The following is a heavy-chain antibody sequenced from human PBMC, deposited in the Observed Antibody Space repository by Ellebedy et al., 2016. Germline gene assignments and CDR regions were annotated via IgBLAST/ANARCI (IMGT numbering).Heavy chain of an antibody. J-gene: IGHJ4*02. V-gene: IGHV3-23*01. CDR1: GFTFSSFA. CDR3: AKDMGFVVVTALDY. Sequence: GGSLRLSCAASGFTFSSFAMSWVRQAPGKGLEWVSTISGSGGSTYYADSVKGRFTISRDNSKNTLYLQMNSLRAEDTAVYYCAKDMGFVVVTALDYWGQGTLVTVSS. D-gene: IGHD2-21*02. CDR2: ISGSGGST.